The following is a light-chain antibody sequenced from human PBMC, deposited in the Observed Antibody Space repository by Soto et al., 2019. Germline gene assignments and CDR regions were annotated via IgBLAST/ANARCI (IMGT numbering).Light chain of an antibody. CDR1: SSDVGGYNY. Sequence: QSVLSQPASVSGSPGQSITISCTGTSSDVGGYNYVSWYQQHPGKAPKLMIYDVSNRPSGVSNRFSGSKSGNTASLTISGLQAEYEADYYCSSYTSSSPLYVFGTGTTVPVL. CDR3: SSYTSSSPLYV. CDR2: DVS. V-gene: IGLV2-14*01. J-gene: IGLJ1*01.